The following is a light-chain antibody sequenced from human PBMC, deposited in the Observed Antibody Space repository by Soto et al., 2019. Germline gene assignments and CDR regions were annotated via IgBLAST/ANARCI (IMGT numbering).Light chain of an antibody. CDR2: DAS. V-gene: IGKV1-5*01. J-gene: IGKJ1*01. CDR1: QSIDNW. CDR3: QQYNNYS. Sequence: DIQMTQSPSTLSASVGDRVTITCRASQSIDNWLAWYQQKPGKAPKLLIYDASTLESRVPSRFSGRGSGTKFTLTSKTLQPDDFATYSCQQYNNYSFGQGTKVEI.